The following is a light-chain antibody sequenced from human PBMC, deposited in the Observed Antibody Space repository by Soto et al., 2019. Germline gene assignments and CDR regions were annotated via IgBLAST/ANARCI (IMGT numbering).Light chain of an antibody. J-gene: IGKJ1*01. V-gene: IGKV1-5*01. CDR2: DAS. CDR1: QNIRSR. CDR3: QKYQSYWT. Sequence: DFQMTQSPSTLSASVGDRVTITCRASQNIRSRLAWFQQKPGKAPKLLIYDASSLESGVPQRFSGSGSGTEFTITIISLQTDDFSTYYCQKYQSYWTFGQGTKVE.